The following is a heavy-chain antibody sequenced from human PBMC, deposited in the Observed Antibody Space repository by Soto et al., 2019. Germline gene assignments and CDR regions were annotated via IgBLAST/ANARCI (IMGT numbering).Heavy chain of an antibody. D-gene: IGHD3-9*01. J-gene: IGHJ5*02. CDR3: AREQRYGVWFDP. CDR2: IHYSGRT. CDR1: GGSVNTDHYD. V-gene: IGHV4-31*03. Sequence: QVQLQESGPGLVKPSQTLSLTCTVSGGSVNTDHYDWSWIGQHPGKGVEWIGDIHYSGRTSYSPSLNSRATLSVDTSTNHFSLKLTSVTAADTAVYFCAREQRYGVWFDPWGQGTLVTVS.